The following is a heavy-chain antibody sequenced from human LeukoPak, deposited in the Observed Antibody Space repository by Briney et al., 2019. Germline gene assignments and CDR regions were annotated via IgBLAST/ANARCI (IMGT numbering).Heavy chain of an antibody. Sequence: GGCLSLACAISGFTLSSHSMEWVRRAQGKGREWVASIRSDSVYIYYAESVKGRFTISKDNAKNSLHLQMTSLRAEDTAVYYCARPPYSSSWPFDYWGQGTLVTVPS. D-gene: IGHD6-13*01. V-gene: IGHV3-21*01. CDR3: ARPPYSSSWPFDY. J-gene: IGHJ4*02. CDR2: IRSDSVYI. CDR1: GFTLSSHS.